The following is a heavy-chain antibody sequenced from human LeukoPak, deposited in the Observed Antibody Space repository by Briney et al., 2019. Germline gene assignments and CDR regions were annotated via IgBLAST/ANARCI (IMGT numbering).Heavy chain of an antibody. D-gene: IGHD4-17*01. CDR1: GGSFSGYY. CDR3: ARGRLRSPSDY. J-gene: IGHJ4*02. CDR2: INHSGST. Sequence: SETLSLTCAVYGGSFSGYYWSWIRQPPGKGLERIGEINHSGSTNYNPSLKSRVTISVDTSKNQFSLKLSSVTAADTAVYYCARGRLRSPSDYWGQGTLVTVSS. V-gene: IGHV4-34*01.